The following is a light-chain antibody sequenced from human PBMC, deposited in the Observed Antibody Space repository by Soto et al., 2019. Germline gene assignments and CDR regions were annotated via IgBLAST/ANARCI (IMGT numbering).Light chain of an antibody. CDR1: TSNIGSNF. Sequence: QSVLTQPPSASGTPGQRVTISCSGSTSNIGSNFVFWYQQLPGTAPKLLIFSDNQRPSGVPDRVSGSKSGTSASLAISGLRSEDEADYYCATWDASLRGRVFGGGTQLTVL. J-gene: IGLJ7*01. CDR3: ATWDASLRGRV. V-gene: IGLV1-47*02. CDR2: SDN.